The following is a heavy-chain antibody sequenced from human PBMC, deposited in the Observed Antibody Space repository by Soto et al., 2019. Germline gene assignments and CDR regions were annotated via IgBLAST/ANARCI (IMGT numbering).Heavy chain of an antibody. CDR2: VYYGGST. CDR3: ASGVGSVTTYSYYYYYYMDV. CDR1: GGSVSSSSYY. D-gene: IGHD4-17*01. Sequence: SETLCLTCTVSGGSVSSSSYYWGWVRQPPGKGLEWIGCVYYGGSTNYNPSLKSRVTISVDTSKNQFSLKLSSVTAADTAVYYCASGVGSVTTYSYYYYYYMDVWGKGTTVTVSS. J-gene: IGHJ6*03. V-gene: IGHV4-61*01.